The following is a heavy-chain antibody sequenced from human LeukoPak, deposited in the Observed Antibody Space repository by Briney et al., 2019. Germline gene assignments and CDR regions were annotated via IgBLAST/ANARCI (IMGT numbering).Heavy chain of an antibody. CDR1: GASMSNYY. CDR3: ARDMVDSSGWSNYYYYYMDV. CDR2: IYHSGTTYSGST. J-gene: IGHJ6*03. D-gene: IGHD6-19*01. Sequence: SETLSLTCNVSGASMSNYYWVWIRQPPGKGLEWIGSIYHSGTTYSGSTYYNPSLKSRVTISLDTSKNQFSLKLSSVTAADTAVYYCARDMVDSSGWSNYYYYYMDVWGKGTTVTVSS. V-gene: IGHV4-39*07.